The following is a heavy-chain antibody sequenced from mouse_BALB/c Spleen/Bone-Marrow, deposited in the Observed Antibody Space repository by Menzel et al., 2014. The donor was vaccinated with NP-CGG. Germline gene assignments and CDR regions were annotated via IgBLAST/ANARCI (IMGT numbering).Heavy chain of an antibody. D-gene: IGHD2-1*01. Sequence: EVKVVESGGGLVEPGGSLKLSCAASGFTFSSYTMSWIRQTPEKRLEWVATISSGGSYTYYPDSVKGRFTISRDNAKDTLYLQMISLKSEDTAMYYCTRDRYYGNSFAYWGQGTLVTVSA. V-gene: IGHV5-6-4*01. J-gene: IGHJ3*01. CDR3: TRDRYYGNSFAY. CDR1: GFTFSSYT. CDR2: ISSGGSYT.